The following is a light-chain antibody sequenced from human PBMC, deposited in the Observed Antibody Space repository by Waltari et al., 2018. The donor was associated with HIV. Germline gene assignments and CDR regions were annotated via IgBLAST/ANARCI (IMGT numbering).Light chain of an antibody. Sequence: DIVMTQSPDSLAVSLGERATIHCKSSQSVLHSSDNKNKKNYLAWYQQKPGQPPQLLIYWASTRESGVPDRFSGSGSGTDFTLTISSLQAEDVAVYYCQQYYSNFLTFGGGTRVEIK. V-gene: IGKV4-1*01. CDR3: QQYYSNFLT. CDR1: QSVLHSSDNKNKKNY. J-gene: IGKJ4*01. CDR2: WAS.